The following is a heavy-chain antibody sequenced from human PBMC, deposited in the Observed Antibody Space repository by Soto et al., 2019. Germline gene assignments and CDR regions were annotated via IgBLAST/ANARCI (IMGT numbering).Heavy chain of an antibody. CDR3: ARDLMTRRSIAAAATRNY. J-gene: IGHJ4*02. Sequence: ASVKVSCKASGYTFTSYGISWVRQAPGQGLEWMGWISAYNGNTNYAQKLQGRVTMTTGTSTSTAYMELRSLRSDDTAVCYCARDLMTRRSIAAAATRNYWGQGTLVTVS. CDR1: GYTFTSYG. D-gene: IGHD6-13*01. CDR2: ISAYNGNT. V-gene: IGHV1-18*01.